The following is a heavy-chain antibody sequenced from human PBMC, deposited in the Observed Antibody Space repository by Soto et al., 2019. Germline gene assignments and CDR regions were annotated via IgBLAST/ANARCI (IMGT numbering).Heavy chain of an antibody. J-gene: IGHJ3*02. Sequence: QVTLKESGPVLVKPTETLTLTCTVSGFSLSNARMGVSWIRQPPGKALEWLAHIFSNDEKSYSTSLKRRLTISKESSKCLLVLTITNLDPVPTATYYCARIQRLRLLEWLSMGGHAFDIWGQGTMVTVSS. CDR3: ARIQRLRLLEWLSMGGHAFDI. CDR1: GFSLSNARMG. CDR2: IFSNDEK. V-gene: IGHV2-26*01. D-gene: IGHD3-3*01.